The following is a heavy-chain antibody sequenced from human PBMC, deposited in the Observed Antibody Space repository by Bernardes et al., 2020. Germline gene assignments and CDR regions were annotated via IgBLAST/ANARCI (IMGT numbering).Heavy chain of an antibody. CDR1: GFTFDDYT. CDR2: ISWDGGST. CDR3: AKDSREGYGDYSYYYGMDV. J-gene: IGHJ6*02. Sequence: GGSLRLSCAASGFTFDDYTMHWVRQAPGKGLEWVSLISWDGGSTYYADSVKGRFTISRDNSKNSLYLQMNSLRTEDTALYYCAKDSREGYGDYSYYYGMDVWGQGTTVTVSS. D-gene: IGHD4-17*01. V-gene: IGHV3-43*01.